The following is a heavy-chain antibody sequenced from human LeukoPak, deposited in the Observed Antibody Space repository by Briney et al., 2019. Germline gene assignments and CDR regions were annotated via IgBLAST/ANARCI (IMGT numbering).Heavy chain of an antibody. D-gene: IGHD6-6*01. V-gene: IGHV3-72*01. CDR3: TRTFSSSSTFYYSMDV. J-gene: IGHJ6*03. Sequence: GGSLRLSCAASGFTFSDHYMDWVRQAPGKGLEWVGRIRNKVDSYTTEYAASVKGRFTISRDDSKNSLYLQMNSLKTEDTAVYYCTRTFSSSSTFYYSMDVWGKGTKVTVSS. CDR1: GFTFSDHY. CDR2: IRNKVDSYTT.